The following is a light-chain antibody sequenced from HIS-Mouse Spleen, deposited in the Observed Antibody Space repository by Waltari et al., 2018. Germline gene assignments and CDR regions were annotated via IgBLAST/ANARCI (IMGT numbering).Light chain of an antibody. J-gene: IGLJ1*01. CDR2: EGS. V-gene: IGLV2-23*03. CDR1: SSDVGSYNL. CDR3: CSYAGSSTFVYV. Sequence: QSALTQPASVSGSPGQSITISCTGTSSDVGSYNLVPWYQQHPGKAPKLMIYEGSKRPSGVSNRFSGSKSGNTASLTISGLQAEDEADYYCCSYAGSSTFVYVFGTGTKVTVL.